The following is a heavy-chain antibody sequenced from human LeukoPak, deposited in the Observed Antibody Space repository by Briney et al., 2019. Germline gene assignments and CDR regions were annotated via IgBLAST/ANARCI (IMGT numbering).Heavy chain of an antibody. CDR2: ISGNGGGT. Sequence: GGSLRLSCAASGLTFSSYAMSWVRQAPGKGLEWVSGISGNGGGTYYADSVKGRFTISRDNSKNTLYLQMNSLRPDDTAVYYCARCTASCYANAFDVWGQGTLLTVSS. CDR1: GLTFSSYA. J-gene: IGHJ3*01. D-gene: IGHD2-2*01. V-gene: IGHV3-23*01. CDR3: ARCTASCYANAFDV.